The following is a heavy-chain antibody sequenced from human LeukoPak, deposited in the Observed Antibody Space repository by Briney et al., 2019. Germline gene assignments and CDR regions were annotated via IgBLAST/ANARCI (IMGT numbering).Heavy chain of an antibody. J-gene: IGHJ6*02. D-gene: IGHD2-15*01. V-gene: IGHV3-30*18. CDR2: MSYDGSNK. CDR1: GFTFSSYA. Sequence: GGSLRLSCAASGFTFSSYAMSWVRQAPGKGLEWVAVMSYDGSNKYYGDSVKGRFTISRDNSKNTLYLQMDSLRADDTAIYYCAKDKIGGYCTGATCYTGYYFYGMEVWGQGTTVTVSS. CDR3: AKDKIGGYCTGATCYTGYYFYGMEV.